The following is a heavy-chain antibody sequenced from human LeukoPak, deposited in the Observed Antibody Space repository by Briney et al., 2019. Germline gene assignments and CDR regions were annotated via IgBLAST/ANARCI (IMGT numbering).Heavy chain of an antibody. CDR1: GGSIISSAYS. CDR3: VRTEVSSGSEDY. Sequence: PSQTPSLTCTVSGGSIISSAYSWSWIRQPPGKGLEWIGYIYYSGSTYYNPSLKSRVTISLDTSKNQFSLKLSSVTAADTAVYYCVRTEVSSGSEDYWGQGTLVTVSS. D-gene: IGHD6-19*01. CDR2: IYYSGST. J-gene: IGHJ4*02. V-gene: IGHV4-30-4*08.